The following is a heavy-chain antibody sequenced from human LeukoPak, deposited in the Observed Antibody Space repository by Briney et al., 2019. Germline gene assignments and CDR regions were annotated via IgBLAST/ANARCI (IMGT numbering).Heavy chain of an antibody. D-gene: IGHD6-13*01. CDR2: IKQDGSEK. Sequence: GGSLRLSCAASGFAFSSYGMHLVRQAPGKGLEWVANIKQDGSEKYYVDSVKGRFTISRDNAKNSLYLQMNSLRAEDTAVYYCARIAVAGIDYWGQGALVAVSS. V-gene: IGHV3-7*01. CDR3: ARIAVAGIDY. J-gene: IGHJ4*02. CDR1: GFAFSSYG.